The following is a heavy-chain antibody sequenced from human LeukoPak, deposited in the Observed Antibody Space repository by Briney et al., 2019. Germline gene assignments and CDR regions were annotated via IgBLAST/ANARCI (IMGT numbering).Heavy chain of an antibody. CDR1: GYTFPSYD. J-gene: IGHJ6*02. D-gene: IGHD2-2*01. V-gene: IGHV1-8*01. CDR3: ARDEFVRYVVPAARGYYYYGMDV. CDR2: VNPNSANT. Sequence: GASVKVSCKASGYTFPSYDINWVRQAPGQGLEWMGWVNPNSANTAYAQKFQGRVTMTRNTSISTAYMELRSLRSDDTAVYYCARDEFVRYVVPAARGYYYYGMDVWGQGTTVTVSS.